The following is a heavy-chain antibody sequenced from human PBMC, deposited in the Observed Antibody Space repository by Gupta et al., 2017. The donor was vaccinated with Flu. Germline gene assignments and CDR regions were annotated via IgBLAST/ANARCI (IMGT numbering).Heavy chain of an antibody. CDR3: ARHHGRGDSSGYYFDY. D-gene: IGHD3-22*01. CDR2: IWYDGSNK. Sequence: QVQLVESGGGVVQPGRSLRLSCAASGFTFSSYGMHWVRQAPGKGLEWVAVIWYDGSNKYYADSVKGRFTISRDNSKNTLYLQMNSLRAEDTAVYYCARHHGRGDSSGYYFDYWGQGTLVTGAS. CDR1: GFTFSSYG. V-gene: IGHV3-33*01. J-gene: IGHJ4*02.